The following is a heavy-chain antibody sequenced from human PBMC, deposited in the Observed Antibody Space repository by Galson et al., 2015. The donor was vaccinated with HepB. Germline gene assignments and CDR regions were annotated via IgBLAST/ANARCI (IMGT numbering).Heavy chain of an antibody. D-gene: IGHD6-19*01. CDR2: IKQDGSEK. CDR3: AWLRISSGWYGNFDY. CDR1: GFTFSSYW. J-gene: IGHJ4*02. V-gene: IGHV3-7*01. Sequence: SLRLSCAASGFTFSSYWMSWVRQAPGKGLEWVANIKQDGSEKYYVDSVKGRFTISRDNAKNSLYLQMNSLRAEDTAVYYCAWLRISSGWYGNFDYWGQGTLVTVSS.